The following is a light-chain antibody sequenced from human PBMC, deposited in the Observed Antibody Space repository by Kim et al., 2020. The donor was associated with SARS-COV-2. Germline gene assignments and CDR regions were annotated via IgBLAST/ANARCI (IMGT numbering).Light chain of an antibody. CDR2: TNN. CDR3: AAWDDSLNTYV. CDR1: SSNIGSNT. V-gene: IGLV1-44*01. J-gene: IGLJ1*01. Sequence: GQMVTISGSGSSSNIGSNTVNWYQQLPGTAPKLLIHTNNNRPSGVPDRFSGSKSGTSASLAISGLQSEDEADYSCAAWDDSLNTYVFGTGTKVTVL.